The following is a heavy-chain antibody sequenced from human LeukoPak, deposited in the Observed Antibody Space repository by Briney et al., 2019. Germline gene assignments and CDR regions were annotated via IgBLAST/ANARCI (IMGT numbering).Heavy chain of an antibody. CDR2: IYTSGST. Sequence: SETLSLTCTVSGGSISSYYWSWVRQPPGKGLEWIGYIYTSGSTNYNPSLKSRVTISVDTSKNQFSLKLSSVTAADTAVYYCARHNTAMVTFDYRGQGTLVTVSS. D-gene: IGHD5-18*01. V-gene: IGHV4-4*09. CDR3: ARHNTAMVTFDY. CDR1: GGSISSYY. J-gene: IGHJ4*02.